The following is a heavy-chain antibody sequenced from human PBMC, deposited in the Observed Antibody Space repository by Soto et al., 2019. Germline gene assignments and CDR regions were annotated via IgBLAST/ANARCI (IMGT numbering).Heavy chain of an antibody. CDR2: ISGSGGST. D-gene: IGHD3-22*01. CDR1: GFTFSSYA. CDR3: AYDSSGYYAGYFDY. V-gene: IGHV3-23*01. Sequence: GGSLRLSCAASGFTFSSYAMSWVRQAPGKGLEWVSAISGSGGSTYYADSVKGRFTISRDNSKNTLYLQMNSLRAEDTAVYYCAYDSSGYYAGYFDYWGQGTLVTVSS. J-gene: IGHJ4*02.